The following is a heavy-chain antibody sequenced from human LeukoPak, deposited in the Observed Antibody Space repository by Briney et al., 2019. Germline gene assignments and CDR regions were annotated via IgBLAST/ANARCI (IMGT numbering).Heavy chain of an antibody. D-gene: IGHD4-23*01. CDR3: ARDRGVVTPFDY. CDR2: INPNSGGT. J-gene: IGHJ4*02. Sequence: GAPVKVSCKASGYTFTGYYMHWVRQAPGQGLEWMGWINPNSGGTNYAQKFQGRVTMARETSISTAYMELSRLRSDDTAVYYCARDRGVVTPFDYWGQGTLVTVSS. CDR1: GYTFTGYY. V-gene: IGHV1-2*02.